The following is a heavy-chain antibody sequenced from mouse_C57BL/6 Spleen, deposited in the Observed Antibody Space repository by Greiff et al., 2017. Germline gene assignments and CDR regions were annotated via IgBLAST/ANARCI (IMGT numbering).Heavy chain of an antibody. V-gene: IGHV1-82*01. D-gene: IGHD2-5*01. J-gene: IGHJ2*01. CDR3: ARDGSNYGGESLDY. Sequence: VQLQESGPELAKPGASVKISCKASGYAFSSSWMNWVKQRPGQGLEWIGRIYPGDGNTNYNGKFKGKATLTADKSSSTAYMQLRSLTSEDSAVYFCARDGSNYGGESLDYWGQGTTLTVSS. CDR1: GYAFSSSW. CDR2: IYPGDGNT.